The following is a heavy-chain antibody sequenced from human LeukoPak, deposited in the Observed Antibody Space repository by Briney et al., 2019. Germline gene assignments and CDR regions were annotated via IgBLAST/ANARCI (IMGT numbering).Heavy chain of an antibody. D-gene: IGHD3-10*01. CDR1: GFTFSSYA. CDR2: ISGSGGST. Sequence: GGSLRLSCAASGFTFSSYAMSWVRQAPGKGLEWVSAISGSGGSTYYADSVKGRFTISRDNSKNTLYLQMNSLRAEDTAVYYCAKEEYYYGSGSPYYYYYMDVWGEGTTVTVSS. CDR3: AKEEYYYGSGSPYYYYYMDV. J-gene: IGHJ6*03. V-gene: IGHV3-23*01.